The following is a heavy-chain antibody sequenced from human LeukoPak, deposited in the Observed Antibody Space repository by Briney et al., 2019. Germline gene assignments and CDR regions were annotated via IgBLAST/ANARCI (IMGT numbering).Heavy chain of an antibody. CDR3: VRDLQRHYLGVAVAGRRRWFDP. V-gene: IGHV3-74*01. D-gene: IGHD6-13*01. CDR1: GFSFSSYW. Sequence: PGGSLRLSCAASGFSFSSYWMHWVRQVPGKGLVWVSRINSDGSNTNYADSVKGRFTISRDNAKNTLYLQMNSLRAEDTAIYYCVRDLQRHYLGVAVAGRRRWFDPWGQGTLVTVSS. J-gene: IGHJ5*02. CDR2: INSDGSNT.